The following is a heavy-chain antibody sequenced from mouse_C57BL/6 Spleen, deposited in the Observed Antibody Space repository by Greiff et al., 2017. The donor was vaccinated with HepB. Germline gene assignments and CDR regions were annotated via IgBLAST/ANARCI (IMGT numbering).Heavy chain of an antibody. J-gene: IGHJ4*01. CDR2: INPYNGDT. Sequence: EVQLQQSGPELVKPGDSVKISCKASGYSFTGYFMNWVMQSHGKSLEWIGRINPYNGDTFYNQKFKGKATLTVDKSSSTAHMELRSLTSEDSAVYYCARWGGNYNYAMDCWGQGTSVTVSS. CDR1: GYSFTGYF. V-gene: IGHV1-20*01. CDR3: ARWGGNYNYAMDC. D-gene: IGHD2-1*01.